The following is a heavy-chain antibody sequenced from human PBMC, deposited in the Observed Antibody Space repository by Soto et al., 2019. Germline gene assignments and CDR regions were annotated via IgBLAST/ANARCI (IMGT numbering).Heavy chain of an antibody. J-gene: IGHJ4*02. D-gene: IGHD1-26*01. CDR3: ARLVPPTIHDC. CDR1: GGSISSADYY. Sequence: PTETLSLTCTVSGGSISSADYYWSWIRQPPGKGLEWIGYIYYSGTTYYNPSLKSRVSISDDTSKNQFSLQLSSVTAADTAVYYFARLVPPTIHDCWGQGVLVTVSP. CDR2: IYYSGTT. V-gene: IGHV4-30-4*01.